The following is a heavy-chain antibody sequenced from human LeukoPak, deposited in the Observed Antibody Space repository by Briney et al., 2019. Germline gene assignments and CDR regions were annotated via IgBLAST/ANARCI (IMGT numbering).Heavy chain of an antibody. J-gene: IGHJ4*02. CDR2: ISAYNGNT. CDR3: ARDLRGIVGASLFAY. V-gene: IGHV1-18*01. D-gene: IGHD1-26*01. Sequence: ASVKVSCTASGYTFTSYGISWVRQAPGQGLEWMGWISAYNGNTNYAQKLQGRVTMTTDTSTSTAYMELRSLRSDDTAVYYCARDLRGIVGASLFAYWGQGTLVTVSS. CDR1: GYTFTSYG.